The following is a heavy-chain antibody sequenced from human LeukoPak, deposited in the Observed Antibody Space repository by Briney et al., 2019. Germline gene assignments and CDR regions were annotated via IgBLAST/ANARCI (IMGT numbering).Heavy chain of an antibody. D-gene: IGHD6-13*01. CDR2: IIPIFGTA. J-gene: IGHJ6*03. CDR1: GGTFSSYA. CDR3: ARGLPRGSWYPWGRNYYYYYMDV. Sequence: SVKVSCKASGGTFSSYATSWVRQAPGQGLEWMGGIIPIFGTANYAQKFQGRVTMTRNTSISTAYMELSSLRSEDTAVYYCARGLPRGSWYPWGRNYYYYYMDVWGKGTTVTISS. V-gene: IGHV1-69*05.